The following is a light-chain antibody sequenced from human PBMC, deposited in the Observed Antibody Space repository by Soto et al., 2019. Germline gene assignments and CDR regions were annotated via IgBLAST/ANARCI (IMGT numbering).Light chain of an antibody. CDR1: SSDVGGYNY. CDR3: SSYTSTGTYV. CDR2: EVT. Sequence: QSVLTQPASVSGSPGQSITISCTGTSSDVGGYNYVSWYQQHPGNAPKLMISEVTNRPSGVSDRFSGSKSDNTASLTISGLQAEDEADYYCSSYTSTGTYVFGTGTKLTVL. J-gene: IGLJ1*01. V-gene: IGLV2-14*01.